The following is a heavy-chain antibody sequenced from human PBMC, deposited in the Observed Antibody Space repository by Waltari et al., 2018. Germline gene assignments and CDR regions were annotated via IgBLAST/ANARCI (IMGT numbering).Heavy chain of an antibody. V-gene: IGHV4-39*01. D-gene: IGHD6-19*01. Sequence: QLQLQESGPGLVKSSETLSLTCTVSGGSISRSRYYWGWIHQPPGKGLEWIGSIFQSGSTYYNPSLKSRVTISVDTSKNQFSLKLSSVTAADTAVYYCARPLVTGWTGYFQYWGQGTLVTVSS. CDR3: ARPLVTGWTGYFQY. J-gene: IGHJ1*01. CDR1: GGSISRSRYY. CDR2: IFQSGST.